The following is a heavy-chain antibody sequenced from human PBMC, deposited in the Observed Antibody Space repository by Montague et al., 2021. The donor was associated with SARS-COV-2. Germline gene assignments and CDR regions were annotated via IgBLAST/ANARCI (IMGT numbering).Heavy chain of an antibody. CDR2: IFRSGAT. CDR1: GDSISDYY. Sequence: SETLSLTCTVSGDSISDYYWSWIRQPPGMGLEWIGYIFRSGATNYYPPLQSRVIISLDTSKSQFSLRLSSLTAADTAIYYCARTARGSRCFYGVDDWGQGTTVTVSS. V-gene: IGHV4-59*01. D-gene: IGHD1-26*01. J-gene: IGHJ6*02. CDR3: ARTARGSRCFYGVDD.